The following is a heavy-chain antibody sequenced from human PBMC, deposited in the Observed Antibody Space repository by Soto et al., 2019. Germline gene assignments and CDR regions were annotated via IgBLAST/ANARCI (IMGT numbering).Heavy chain of an antibody. CDR3: AKDASRTSGWYYFDY. D-gene: IGHD6-19*01. CDR1: GFTFSILA. Sequence: HPGGSLRLSCAASGFTFSILAMGWVRQAPGKGLEWVSVIDYTGGTTYYTDSVKGRFIISRDNSKKMLYLQMNSLRAEDTAVYYCAKDASRTSGWYYFDYWGQGALVTAPQ. V-gene: IGHV3-23*01. CDR2: IDYTGGTT. J-gene: IGHJ4*02.